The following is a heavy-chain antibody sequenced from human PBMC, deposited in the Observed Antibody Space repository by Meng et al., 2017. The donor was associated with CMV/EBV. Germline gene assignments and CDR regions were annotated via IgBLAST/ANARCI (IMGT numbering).Heavy chain of an antibody. D-gene: IGHD4-23*01. J-gene: IGHJ2*01. CDR2: INHSGST. V-gene: IGHV4-34*01. Sequence: ADYGGSFSGYYWSWIRQPPGKGLEWIGEINHSGSTNYNPSLKSRVTISVDTSKNQFSLKLSSVTAADTAVYYCARDYGGNSEWYFDLWGRGTLVTVSS. CDR3: ARDYGGNSEWYFDL. CDR1: GGSFSGYY.